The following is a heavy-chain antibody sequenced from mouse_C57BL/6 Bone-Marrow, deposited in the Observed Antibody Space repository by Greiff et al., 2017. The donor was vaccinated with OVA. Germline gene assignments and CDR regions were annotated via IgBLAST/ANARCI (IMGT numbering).Heavy chain of an antibody. CDR2: ISNLAYSI. CDR1: GFTFSDYG. CDR3: ARHDDGYYVGAMDY. D-gene: IGHD2-3*01. V-gene: IGHV5-15*01. Sequence: DVMLVESGGGLVQPGGSLKLSCAASGFTFSDYGMAWVRQAPRKGPEWVAFISNLAYSIYYADTVTGRFTISRENAKNTLYLEMSSLRSEDTAMYYCARHDDGYYVGAMDYWGQGTSVTVSS. J-gene: IGHJ4*01.